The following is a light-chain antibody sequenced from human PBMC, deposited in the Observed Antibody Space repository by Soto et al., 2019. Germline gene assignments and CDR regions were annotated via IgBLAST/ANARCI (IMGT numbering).Light chain of an antibody. CDR2: EVS. V-gene: IGLV2-14*01. J-gene: IGLJ1*01. CDR3: SSYTSNSIDYV. CDR1: SSDVGGYNY. Sequence: QSALTQPASVSGSPGQSITISCTGTSSDVGGYNYVSWYQQHPGKAPKLMIDEVSNRPSGVSNRLSGSKSGNTASLTSSGLQSEDDADYYCSSYTSNSIDYVVGTGTTLTVL.